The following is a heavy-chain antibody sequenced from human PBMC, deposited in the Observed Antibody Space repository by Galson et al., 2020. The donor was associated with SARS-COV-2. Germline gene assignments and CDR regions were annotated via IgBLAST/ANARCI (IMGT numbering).Heavy chain of an antibody. D-gene: IGHD1-26*01. CDR1: GFTFDDYA. CDR2: ISWNSGSI. Sequence: SLKISCAASGFTFDDYAMHWVRQAPGKGLEWVSGISWNSGSIGYADSVKGRFTISRDNAKNSLYLQMNSLRAEDTALYYCATGPTSGSYFLYYMDVWGKGTTVTVSS. V-gene: IGHV3-9*01. CDR3: ATGPTSGSYFLYYMDV. J-gene: IGHJ6*03.